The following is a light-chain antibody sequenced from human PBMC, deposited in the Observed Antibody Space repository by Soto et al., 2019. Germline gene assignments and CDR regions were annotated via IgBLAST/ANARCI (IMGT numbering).Light chain of an antibody. CDR2: GAS. CDR3: QEYDNWPLYT. CDR1: QSVNSN. J-gene: IGKJ2*01. Sequence: EIVMTQSPATLSVSPGERATLSCRASQSVNSNLAWYQQKPGQAPGLLIYGASTRATGIPARFSGSGSGTEFTLTISSLQSEDFAVYYCQEYDNWPLYTFGQGTKVEIK. V-gene: IGKV3-15*01.